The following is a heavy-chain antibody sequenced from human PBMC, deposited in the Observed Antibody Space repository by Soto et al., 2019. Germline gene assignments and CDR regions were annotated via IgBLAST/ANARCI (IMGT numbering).Heavy chain of an antibody. CDR3: AGVCSGYDVSGYFVL. CDR2: IYHSGNT. J-gene: IGHJ5*02. V-gene: IGHV4-4*02. CDR1: GFSVSSNNL. Sequence: PSETLSLTCIVSGFSVSSNNLYSGVRQPPGRRLEWIGVIYHSGNTTYNPSLKSRATISIDKSKNQFYLRLKSVTAADAAVYYCAGVCSGYDVSGYFVLWGPGTLVTVSS. D-gene: IGHD3-22*01.